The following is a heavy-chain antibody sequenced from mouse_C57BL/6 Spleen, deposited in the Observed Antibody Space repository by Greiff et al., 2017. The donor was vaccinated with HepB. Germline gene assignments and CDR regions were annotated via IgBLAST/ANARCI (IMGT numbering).Heavy chain of an antibody. D-gene: IGHD1-1*01. CDR2: IDPSDSYT. CDR3: ARSNGSSSPFAY. CDR1: GYTFTSYW. Sequence: VQLQQPGAELVMPGASVKLSCKASGYTFTSYWMHWVKQRPGQGLEWIGEIDPSDSYTNYNQKFKSKSTLTVDKSSSTAYMQLSSLTSEDSAVYYCARSNGSSSPFAYWGQGTLVTVSA. V-gene: IGHV1-69*01. J-gene: IGHJ3*01.